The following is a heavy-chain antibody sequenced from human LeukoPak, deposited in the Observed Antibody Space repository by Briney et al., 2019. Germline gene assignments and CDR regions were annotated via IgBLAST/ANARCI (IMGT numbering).Heavy chain of an antibody. CDR3: GVSVVLPAAFDH. CDR1: GFTFDDYG. J-gene: IGHJ4*02. CDR2: INWNGGST. Sequence: GGSLRLSCAASGFTFDDYGMSWVRQAPGKGLEWVSGINWNGGSTGYADSVKGRFTISRDNAKNSLYLQMHSLRAKDTAVYYCGVSVVLPAAFDHWGQGTLVTVSS. V-gene: IGHV3-20*04. D-gene: IGHD2-2*01.